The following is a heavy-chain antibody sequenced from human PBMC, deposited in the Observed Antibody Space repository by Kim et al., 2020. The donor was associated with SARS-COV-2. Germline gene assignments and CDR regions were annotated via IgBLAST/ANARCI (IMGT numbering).Heavy chain of an antibody. D-gene: IGHD6-19*01. CDR2: K. Sequence: KYYVDSGKGRFTISRDNAKNSLYLQMNSLRAEDTAVYYCARGGWYGYFQHWGQGTLVTVSS. CDR3: ARGGWYGYFQH. J-gene: IGHJ1*01. V-gene: IGHV3-7*03.